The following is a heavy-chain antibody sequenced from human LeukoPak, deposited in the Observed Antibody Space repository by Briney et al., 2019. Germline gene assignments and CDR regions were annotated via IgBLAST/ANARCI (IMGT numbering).Heavy chain of an antibody. Sequence: GGSLRLSCAASGFTFSSYSMDWVRQAPGKGLEWVSYISSSSSTIYYADSVKGRFTISRDNAKNSLYLQMNSLRAEDTAVYYCARDRDIVVVPAAIPYYFDYWGQGTLVTVSS. CDR2: ISSSSSTI. J-gene: IGHJ4*02. V-gene: IGHV3-48*01. CDR1: GFTFSSYS. CDR3: ARDRDIVVVPAAIPYYFDY. D-gene: IGHD2-2*02.